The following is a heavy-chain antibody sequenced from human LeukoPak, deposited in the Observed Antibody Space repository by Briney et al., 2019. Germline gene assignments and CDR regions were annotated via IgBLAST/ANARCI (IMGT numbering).Heavy chain of an antibody. CDR3: AKPVREGSGYFPGEAPLDAFDI. J-gene: IGHJ3*02. D-gene: IGHD3-3*01. CDR1: GFIFSSHG. CDR2: ISPSGDIT. Sequence: GGTLRLSCAASGFIFSSHGMNWVRQAPGKGLEWVSGISPSGDITYYADSVKGRFTISRDNSKNTLYLQMNSLRAEDTAVYYCAKPVREGSGYFPGEAPLDAFDIWGQGTMVTVSS. V-gene: IGHV3-23*01.